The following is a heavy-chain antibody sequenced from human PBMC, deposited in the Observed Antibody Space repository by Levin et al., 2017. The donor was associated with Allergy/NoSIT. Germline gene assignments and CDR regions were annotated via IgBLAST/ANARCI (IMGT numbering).Heavy chain of an antibody. D-gene: IGHD6-19*01. CDR1: GGSFSDYF. J-gene: IGHJ4*02. CDR2: ISHTGRS. Sequence: SQTLSLTCAVYGGSFSDYFWTWIRQAPGKGLEWIGEISHTGRSDFNPSLKSRVSLSVDSSKNQFSLQLNSVTAADTAMYYCARGHGVVAGLAEEQKYDWWGQGTLVTVAS. V-gene: IGHV4-34*01. CDR3: ARGHGVVAGLAEEQKYDW.